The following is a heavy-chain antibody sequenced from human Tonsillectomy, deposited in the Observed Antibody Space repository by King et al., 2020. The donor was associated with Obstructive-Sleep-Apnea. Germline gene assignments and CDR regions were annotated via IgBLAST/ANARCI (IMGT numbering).Heavy chain of an antibody. CDR3: ARNNRYSTYTSDGA. D-gene: IGHD6-25*01. V-gene: IGHV4-39*07. J-gene: IGHJ5*02. CDR2: IYYSGST. CDR1: GGSISSGSYY. Sequence: QLQESGPGLVKPSETLSLTCTVSGGSISSGSYYWGWIRQPPGKGLEWIGAIYYSGSTHYNPSLKSRVTISVDTSKNQFSLKLSSATAADTAVYYCARNNRYSTYTSDGAWGQGTLVTVSS.